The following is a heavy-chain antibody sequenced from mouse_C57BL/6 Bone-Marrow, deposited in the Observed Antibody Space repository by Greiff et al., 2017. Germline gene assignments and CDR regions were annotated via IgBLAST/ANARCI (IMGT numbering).Heavy chain of an antibody. J-gene: IGHJ4*01. CDR3: ARGTTVVAHYYAMDY. Sequence: EVQLVESGGGLVKPGGSLKLSCAASGFTFSRYAMSWVRQTPEKRLEWVATISDGGSYTYYPDNVKGRFTISRDNAKNNLYLQMSHLKSEDTAMYYCARGTTVVAHYYAMDYWGQGTSVTVAS. CDR1: GFTFSRYA. D-gene: IGHD1-1*01. V-gene: IGHV5-4*01. CDR2: ISDGGSYT.